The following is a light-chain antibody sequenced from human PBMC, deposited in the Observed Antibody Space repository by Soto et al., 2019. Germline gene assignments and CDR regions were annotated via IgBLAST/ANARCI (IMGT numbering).Light chain of an antibody. Sequence: EIVMTHSPATLSVSPWSIATLSCMSIQSVTSTYLAWYQQKPGQSPRLLIYDASSRATGVPARFSGSGPGTDFTLTISSLQSEDFAVYYCHQRSNGPPWTCGKGTKGDIK. CDR3: HQRSNGPPWT. CDR2: DAS. J-gene: IGKJ1*01. CDR1: QSVTSTY. V-gene: IGKV3D-20*02.